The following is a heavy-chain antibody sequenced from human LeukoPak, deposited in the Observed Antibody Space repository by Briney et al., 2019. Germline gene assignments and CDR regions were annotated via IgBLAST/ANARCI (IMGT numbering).Heavy chain of an antibody. CDR3: ARRKSRWYFDL. CDR1: GGSITSSSYY. CDR2: IYYSGNT. J-gene: IGHJ2*01. Sequence: PSETLSLTCTVSGGSITSSSYYWGWIHQPPGKGLEWVGSIYYSGNTYYNPSLKSRGTIYVDTHNNQFSLKLTSVTAADTAVYYCARRKSRWYFDLWGRGTLVTVSS. V-gene: IGHV4-39*01.